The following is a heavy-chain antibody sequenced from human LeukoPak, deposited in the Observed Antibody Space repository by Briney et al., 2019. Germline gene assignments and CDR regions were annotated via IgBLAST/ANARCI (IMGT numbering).Heavy chain of an antibody. D-gene: IGHD3-9*01. CDR3: ARVGVRYFDVNWFDP. CDR1: GGSISSGGYY. J-gene: IGHJ5*02. CDR2: IYYSGST. V-gene: IGHV4-31*03. Sequence: PSETLSLTCTVSGGSISSGGYYWSWIRQHPGKGLEWIGYIYYSGSTYYNPSLKSRVTISVDTSKNQFSLKLSSVTAADTAVYYCARVGVRYFDVNWFDPWGQGTLVTVSS.